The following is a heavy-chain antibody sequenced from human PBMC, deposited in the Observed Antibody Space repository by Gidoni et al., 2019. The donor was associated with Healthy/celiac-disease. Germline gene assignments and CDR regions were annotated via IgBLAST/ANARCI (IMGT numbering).Heavy chain of an antibody. CDR3: ARAFRSSSWYFDY. J-gene: IGHJ4*02. CDR2: IYTSGST. Sequence: QVQLQESGPGLVKPSQTLSLTCTVSGGSISSGSYYWSWIRQPAGKGLEWIGRIYTSGSTNYNPSLKSRVTISVDTSKNQFSLKLSSVTAADTAVYYCARAFRSSSWYFDYWGQGTLVTVSS. D-gene: IGHD6-13*01. V-gene: IGHV4-61*02. CDR1: GGSISSGSYY.